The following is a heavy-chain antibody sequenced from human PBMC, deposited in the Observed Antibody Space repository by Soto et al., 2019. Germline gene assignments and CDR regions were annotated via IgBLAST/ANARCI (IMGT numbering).Heavy chain of an antibody. J-gene: IGHJ4*02. CDR1: GYTFTSYY. D-gene: IGHD2-2*01. CDR3: ARDPAVVPAASAASSSSYTDGGDY. Sequence: ASVKVSCKASGYTFTSYYMHWVRQAPGQGLEWMGIINPSGGSTSYAQKFQGRVTMTRDTSTSTVYMELSSLRSEDTAVYYCARDPAVVPAASAASSSSYTDGGDYWGQGTLVTVYS. V-gene: IGHV1-46*01. CDR2: INPSGGST.